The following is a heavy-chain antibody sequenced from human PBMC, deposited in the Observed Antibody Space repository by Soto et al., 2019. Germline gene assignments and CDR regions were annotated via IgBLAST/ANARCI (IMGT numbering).Heavy chain of an antibody. CDR1: GGSISSSSYY. D-gene: IGHD3-9*01. Sequence: SETLSLTCTVSGGSISSSSYYGGWIRQPPGKGLEWIGSIYYSGSTYYNPSLKSRVTISVDTSKNQFSLKLSSVTAADTAVYYCARHAGWCRDCYDILTGYYRGGILGYYYYGMDVWGQGTTVTVSS. V-gene: IGHV4-39*01. CDR2: IYYSGST. J-gene: IGHJ6*02. CDR3: ARHAGWCRDCYDILTGYYRGGILGYYYYGMDV.